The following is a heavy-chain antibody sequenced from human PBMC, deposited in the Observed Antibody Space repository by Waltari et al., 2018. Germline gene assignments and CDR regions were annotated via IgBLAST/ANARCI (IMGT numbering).Heavy chain of an antibody. J-gene: IGHJ4*02. CDR2: IYYSVPT. V-gene: IGHV4-39*01. D-gene: IGHD3-3*01. Sequence: QMELQESGPRLVKPSETLSLTCNVSGDSISGSRNYWAWLRQPPGKNLQGIGSIYYSVPTYYNPALKGRCAISVDTSRNQFSLNVNSVTAADTGIYYCARQLRFVDWIPRYFDSWGRGTLATVSS. CDR3: ARQLRFVDWIPRYFDS. CDR1: GDSISGSRNY.